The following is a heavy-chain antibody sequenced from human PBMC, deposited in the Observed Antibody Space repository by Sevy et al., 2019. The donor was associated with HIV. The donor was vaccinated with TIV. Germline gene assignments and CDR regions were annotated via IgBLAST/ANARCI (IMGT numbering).Heavy chain of an antibody. Sequence: ASVKVSCKASGGTFSSYAISWVRQAPGQGLEWMGGIIPIFGTANYAQKFQGRVTITADESTSTAYMELSSLRSEDTAVYYCANTYYDFWSGTDDYYYGMDVWGQGTTVTVSS. CDR2: IIPIFGTA. V-gene: IGHV1-69*13. J-gene: IGHJ6*02. CDR3: ANTYYDFWSGTDDYYYGMDV. CDR1: GGTFSSYA. D-gene: IGHD3-3*01.